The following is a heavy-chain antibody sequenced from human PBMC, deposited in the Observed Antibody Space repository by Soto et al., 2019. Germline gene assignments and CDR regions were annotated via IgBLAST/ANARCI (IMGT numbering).Heavy chain of an antibody. V-gene: IGHV4-34*01. CDR2: INESGST. Sequence: QVQLQQWGAGLVKPSETLSLSCAVYGQSFSGHSWAWIRQPPGKGLEWIGEINESGSTYYNPSLKSRVTIXTDXXXXXXXXXXXXXXXXXXXXXXXAXGSGIVALPGELEDVNYDYWGQGTLVNVSS. CDR3: AXGSGIVALPGELEDVNYDY. J-gene: IGHJ4*02. CDR1: GQSFSGHS. D-gene: IGHD1-1*01.